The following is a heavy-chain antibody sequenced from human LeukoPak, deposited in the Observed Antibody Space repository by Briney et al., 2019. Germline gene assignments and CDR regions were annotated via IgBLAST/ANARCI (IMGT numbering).Heavy chain of an antibody. CDR3: ARDLVAMVRGGTGMDV. Sequence: PGGSLRLSCAASGFTFSSYGMNWVRQAPGKGLEWVSYISSSSSTIYYADSVKGRFTISRDNAKNSLYLQMNSLRAEDTAVYYCARDLVAMVRGGTGMDVWGQGTTVTVSS. CDR1: GFTFSSYG. J-gene: IGHJ6*02. CDR2: ISSSSSTI. D-gene: IGHD3-10*01. V-gene: IGHV3-48*01.